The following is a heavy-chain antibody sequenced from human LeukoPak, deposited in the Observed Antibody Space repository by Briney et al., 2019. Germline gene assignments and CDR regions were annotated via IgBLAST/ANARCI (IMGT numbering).Heavy chain of an antibody. CDR3: ARGFYGSGSYYN. CDR1: GGSFSGYY. D-gene: IGHD3-10*01. CDR2: INHSGST. V-gene: IGHV4-34*01. J-gene: IGHJ4*02. Sequence: SETLSLTCAVYGGSFSGYYWSWIRQPSGKGLEWIGEINHSGSTNYNPSLKSRVTISVDTSKNQFSLKLSFVTAADTAVYYCARGFYGSGSYYNWGQGTLVTVSS.